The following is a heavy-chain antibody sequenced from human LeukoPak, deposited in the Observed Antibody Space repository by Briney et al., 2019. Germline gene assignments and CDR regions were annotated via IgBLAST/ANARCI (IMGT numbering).Heavy chain of an antibody. D-gene: IGHD6-6*01. Sequence: ASVKVSFKASGGTFSSYAISWVRQAPGQGLEWMGRIIPILGIANYAQKFQGRVTITADKSTSTAYMELSSLRSEDTAVYYCATLDSSSPLPRSPGWFDPWGQGTLVTVSS. CDR3: ATLDSSSPLPRSPGWFDP. V-gene: IGHV1-69*04. J-gene: IGHJ5*02. CDR2: IIPILGIA. CDR1: GGTFSSYA.